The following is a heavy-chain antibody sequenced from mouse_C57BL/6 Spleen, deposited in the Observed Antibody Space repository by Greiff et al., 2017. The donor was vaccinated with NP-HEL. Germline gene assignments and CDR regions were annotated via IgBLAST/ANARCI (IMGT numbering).Heavy chain of an antibody. D-gene: IGHD1-1*01. CDR2: ISYDGSN. V-gene: IGHV3-6*01. Sequence: EVQLQESGPGLVKPSQSLSLTCSVTGYSITSGYYWNWIRQFPGNKLEWMGYISYDGSNNYNPSLKNRISITRDTSKNQFFLKLNSVTTEDTATYYCARGITTVVEGYFDYWGQGTTLTVSS. J-gene: IGHJ2*01. CDR3: ARGITTVVEGYFDY. CDR1: GYSITSGYY.